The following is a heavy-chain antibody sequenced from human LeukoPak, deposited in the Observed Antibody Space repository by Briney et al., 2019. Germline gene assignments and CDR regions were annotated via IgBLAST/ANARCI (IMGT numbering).Heavy chain of an antibody. J-gene: IGHJ6*04. CDR3: AELGITMIGGV. Sequence: GGSLRLSCAVSGFIFSNYAMIWVRQAPGKGLEWVSYISSSGSTIYYADSVKGRFTISRDNAKNSLYLQMNSLRAEDTAVYYCAELGITMIGGVWGKGTTVTISS. V-gene: IGHV3-48*03. D-gene: IGHD3-10*02. CDR1: GFIFSNYA. CDR2: ISSSGSTI.